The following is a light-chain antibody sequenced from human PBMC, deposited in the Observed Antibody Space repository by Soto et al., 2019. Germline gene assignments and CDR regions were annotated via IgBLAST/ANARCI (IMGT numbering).Light chain of an antibody. CDR2: GAS. Sequence: EIVLTQSPGTLSLSPGERATLSCRASQSVSSSYLAWYQQKPGQAPRLLIYGASSRATGIPDRFSGSGSGTDFTLTSSRLEPEDFAVYYCQQYGSSPLWTFGQGTKVELK. V-gene: IGKV3-20*01. CDR1: QSVSSSY. CDR3: QQYGSSPLWT. J-gene: IGKJ1*01.